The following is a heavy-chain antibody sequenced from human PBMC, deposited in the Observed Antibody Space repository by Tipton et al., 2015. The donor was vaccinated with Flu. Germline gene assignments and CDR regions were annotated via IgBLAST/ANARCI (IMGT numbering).Heavy chain of an antibody. V-gene: IGHV4-38-2*01. D-gene: IGHD4-11*01. CDR2: INPNGNA. Sequence: TLSLTCAVSGDSISSRYYWGWIRQPPGRGLEWIGNINPNGNAYHNPSLKSRVTISVDRSKNRFSLKVSSVTAADTAVYYCARRDFSNYVSEPKNWFDTGGQRTLVTVTS. J-gene: IGHJ5*02. CDR1: GDSISSRYY. CDR3: ARRDFSNYVSEPKNWFDT.